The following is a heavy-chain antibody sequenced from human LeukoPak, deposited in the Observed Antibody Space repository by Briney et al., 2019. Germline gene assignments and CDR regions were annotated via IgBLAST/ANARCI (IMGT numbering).Heavy chain of an antibody. CDR1: GGSFSGYY. V-gene: IGHV4-34*01. D-gene: IGHD3-22*01. Sequence: SETLSLTCAVSGGSFSGYYWTWIRQPPGKGLEWIGEINHSGSANYNPSLMSRVTISLDTSKNHFSLNLSSVTAADTAVYYCAGSGYSDYYYGMDVWGQGTTVTVSS. J-gene: IGHJ6*02. CDR3: AGSGYSDYYYGMDV. CDR2: INHSGSA.